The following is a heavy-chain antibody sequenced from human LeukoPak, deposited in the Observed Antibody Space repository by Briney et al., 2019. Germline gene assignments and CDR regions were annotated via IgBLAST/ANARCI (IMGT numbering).Heavy chain of an antibody. Sequence: PGGSLRLSCAASGFTFSNYAMHWVRQAPGNGLEWVAVISYDGSNKYYADSVKGRFTISRDNSKNTLYLQMNSLRAEDTAVYYCAREPYSSGWYFSYYFDYWGQGTLVTVSS. CDR1: GFTFSNYA. V-gene: IGHV3-30-3*01. CDR3: AREPYSSGWYFSYYFDY. J-gene: IGHJ4*02. CDR2: ISYDGSNK. D-gene: IGHD6-19*01.